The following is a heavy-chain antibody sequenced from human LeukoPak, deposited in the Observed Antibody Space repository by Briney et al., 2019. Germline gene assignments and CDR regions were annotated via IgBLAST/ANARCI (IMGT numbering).Heavy chain of an antibody. CDR2: ISYDGSNK. Sequence: GRSLRLSCAASGFTFSNYAMHWVRQAPGKGLEWVAVISYDGSNKYYADSVKGRFTISRDNSKNTLYLQMNSLRAEDTAVYYCARDLTDSSGWYRFDYWGQGTLVTVSS. V-gene: IGHV3-30-3*01. D-gene: IGHD6-19*01. J-gene: IGHJ4*02. CDR3: ARDLTDSSGWYRFDY. CDR1: GFTFSNYA.